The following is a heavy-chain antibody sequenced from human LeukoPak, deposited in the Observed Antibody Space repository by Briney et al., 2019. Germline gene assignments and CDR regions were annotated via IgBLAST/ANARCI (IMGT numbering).Heavy chain of an antibody. CDR2: IRRDGTYI. CDR3: ASGGPARGSLAY. J-gene: IGHJ4*02. CDR1: PFGFSNFG. D-gene: IGHD1-26*01. Sequence: GGSLRLSCAASPFGFSNFGMYWVRQTPDKGLEWVAYIRRDGTYINYLDSVKGRFSISRDNSKTTVWLQMHSLRVEDTALYYRASGGPARGSLAYWGQGTLVTVSS. V-gene: IGHV3-30*02.